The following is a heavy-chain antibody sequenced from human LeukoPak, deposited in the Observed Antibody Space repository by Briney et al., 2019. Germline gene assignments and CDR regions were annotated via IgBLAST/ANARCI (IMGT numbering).Heavy chain of an antibody. D-gene: IGHD6-19*01. J-gene: IGHJ6*03. Sequence: ASVKVSCKASGYTFTSYDINWVRQATGQGLEWMGWMNPNSGNTNYAQKLQGRVTMTTDTSTSTAYMELRSLRSDDTAVYYCARDDRTIRSGWPRAEYYYYYMDVWGKGTTVTISS. CDR3: ARDDRTIRSGWPRAEYYYYYMDV. V-gene: IGHV1-8*01. CDR2: MNPNSGNT. CDR1: GYTFTSYD.